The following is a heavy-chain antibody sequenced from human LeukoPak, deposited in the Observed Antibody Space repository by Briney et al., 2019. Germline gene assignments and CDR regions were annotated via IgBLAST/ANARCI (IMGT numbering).Heavy chain of an antibody. CDR2: IYSGGST. CDR3: ARVRYYYGSGSYYNLYYMDV. V-gene: IGHV3-66*01. J-gene: IGHJ6*03. D-gene: IGHD3-10*01. CDR1: GFTVSSNY. Sequence: GGSLRLSCAASGFTVSSNYISWVRQAPGKGLEWVSVIYSGGSTYYADSVRGRFTISRDNAKNSLYLQMNSLRAEDTAVYYCARVRYYYGSGSYYNLYYMDVWGKGTTVTVSS.